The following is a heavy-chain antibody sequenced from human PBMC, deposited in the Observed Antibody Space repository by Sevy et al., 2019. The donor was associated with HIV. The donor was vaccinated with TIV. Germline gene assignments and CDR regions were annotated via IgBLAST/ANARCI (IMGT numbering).Heavy chain of an antibody. V-gene: IGHV3-7*01. J-gene: IGHJ4*02. CDR1: GFTFSSYW. CDR2: IKQDGSEK. D-gene: IGHD3-3*01. Sequence: GGSLRLSCAASGFTFSSYWMSWVRQAPGKGLEWVANIKQDGSEKYYVDSVKGRFTISRDKAKYSLYLQMNSLRAEDTAVYYCARQRHYDFWSGYYIPLYYFDYWGQGTLVTVSS. CDR3: ARQRHYDFWSGYYIPLYYFDY.